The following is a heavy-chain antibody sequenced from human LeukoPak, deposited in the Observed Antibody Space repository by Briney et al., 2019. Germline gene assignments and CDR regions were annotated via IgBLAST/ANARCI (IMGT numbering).Heavy chain of an antibody. J-gene: IGHJ3*02. CDR1: GGSISSYY. Sequence: PSETLSLTCTVSGGSISSYYWSWIRQPPGKGLEWIGYIYYSGSTNYNPSLKSRVTISVDTSKNQFSLKLSSVTAADTAVYCCAREIEQWLATDGAFGIWGQGTMVTVSS. CDR3: AREIEQWLATDGAFGI. D-gene: IGHD6-19*01. CDR2: IYYSGST. V-gene: IGHV4-59*01.